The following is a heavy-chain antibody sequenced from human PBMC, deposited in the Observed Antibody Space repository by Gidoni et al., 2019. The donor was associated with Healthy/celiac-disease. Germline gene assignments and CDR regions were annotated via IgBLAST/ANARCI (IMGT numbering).Heavy chain of an antibody. J-gene: IGHJ6*02. Sequence: QVQLQQSGPGLVKPSQTLSLTCAISGDSVSSHSAAWNWIGQSPSRGLEWLGRTYYRSKWYNDYAVSVKSRITINPDTSRNQFSLQLKSVTPEDSALYYCAREPTYSSGWSPAGSVGDYYYYGMDVWGQGTTVTVSS. D-gene: IGHD6-19*01. CDR3: AREPTYSSGWSPAGSVGDYYYYGMDV. CDR2: TYYRSKWYN. V-gene: IGHV6-1*01. CDR1: GDSVSSHSAA.